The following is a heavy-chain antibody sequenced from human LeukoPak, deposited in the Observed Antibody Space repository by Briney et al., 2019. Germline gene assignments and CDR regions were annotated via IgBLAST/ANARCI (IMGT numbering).Heavy chain of an antibody. CDR2: ISAYNGNT. V-gene: IGHV1-18*01. Sequence: ASVKVSCKASGYTFTSYGISWVRQAPGQGLEWMGWISAYNGNTNYAQKLQGRVTMTTDTSTSTAYMELRSLRSDDTAVYYCARAPQNSGSYYYFDYWGQGTLVTVSS. J-gene: IGHJ4*02. CDR1: GYTFTSYG. CDR3: ARAPQNSGSYYYFDY. D-gene: IGHD1-26*01.